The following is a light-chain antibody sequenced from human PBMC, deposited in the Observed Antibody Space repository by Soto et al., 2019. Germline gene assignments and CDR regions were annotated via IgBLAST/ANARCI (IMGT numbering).Light chain of an antibody. CDR1: RSVSNN. CDR3: LQYDDWHRT. CDR2: GAS. J-gene: IGKJ1*01. Sequence: EIVMTQSPATLSVSPGERATLSCRASRSVSNNLAWYQQKPGQTPRLVIYGASNRATGVPARFSGSGSGTDFTLTISSLQSEDFAVYYCLQYDDWHRTFGQGTKVEIK. V-gene: IGKV3-15*01.